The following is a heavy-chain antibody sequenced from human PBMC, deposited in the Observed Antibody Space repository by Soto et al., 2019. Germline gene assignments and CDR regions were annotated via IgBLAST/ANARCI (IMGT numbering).Heavy chain of an antibody. CDR3: VKEPTAGGTGTYYSY. CDR1: GFTFNTYG. Sequence: QVQLVESGGGVVQPGRSLRLSCAGSGFTFNTYGMHWVRQAPGKGLEWVAVMSYDGRKEYYVDSVKGRVTISRENSKNRLYRQMNSLREEDTAVYYCVKEPTAGGTGTYYSYWGQGTLVTVSS. V-gene: IGHV3-30*18. J-gene: IGHJ4*02. D-gene: IGHD3-10*01. CDR2: MSYDGRKE.